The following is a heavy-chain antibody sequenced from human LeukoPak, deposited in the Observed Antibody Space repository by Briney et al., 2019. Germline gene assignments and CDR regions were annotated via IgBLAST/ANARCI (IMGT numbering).Heavy chain of an antibody. CDR3: ARDLYGSGIGDY. D-gene: IGHD3-10*01. CDR2: IYYSGST. J-gene: IGHJ4*02. Sequence: SETLSLTCAVYGGSFSGYYWSWIRQPPGKGLEWIGYIYYSGSTNYNPSLKSRVTISVDTSKNQFSLKLSSVTAADTAVYYCARDLYGSGIGDYWGQGTLVTASS. V-gene: IGHV4-59*01. CDR1: GGSFSGYY.